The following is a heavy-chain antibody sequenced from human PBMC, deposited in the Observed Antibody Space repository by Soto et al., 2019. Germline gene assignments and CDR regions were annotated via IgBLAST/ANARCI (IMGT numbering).Heavy chain of an antibody. CDR2: INAGNGNT. CDR1: GYTFTSYA. J-gene: IGHJ4*02. V-gene: IGHV1-3*01. Sequence: QVQLVQSGAEVKKPGASVKVSCKASGYTFTSYAMHWVRQAPGQRLEWMGWINAGNGNTKYSQKFQGRVTITRDTSASTAYMELSSLRSEDTAVYYWARDWEDTGLPDYWGQGTLVTVSS. D-gene: IGHD5-18*01. CDR3: ARDWEDTGLPDY.